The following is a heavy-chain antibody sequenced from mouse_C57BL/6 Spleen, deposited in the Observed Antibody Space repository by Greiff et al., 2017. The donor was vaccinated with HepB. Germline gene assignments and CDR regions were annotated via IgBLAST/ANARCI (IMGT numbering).Heavy chain of an antibody. CDR3: ARDDYDDAMDY. Sequence: VQLQQSGPELVKPGASVKLSCKASGYTFTSYDINWVKQRPGQGLEWIGWIYPRDGSTKYNEKLKGKATLTVDTSSSTAYMELHSLTSEDSAVYFCARDDYDDAMDYWGQGTSVTVSS. J-gene: IGHJ4*01. V-gene: IGHV1-85*01. CDR2: IYPRDGST. D-gene: IGHD2-4*01. CDR1: GYTFTSYD.